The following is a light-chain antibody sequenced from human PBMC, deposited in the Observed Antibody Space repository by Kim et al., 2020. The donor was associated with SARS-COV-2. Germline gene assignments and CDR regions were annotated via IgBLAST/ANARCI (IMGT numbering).Light chain of an antibody. CDR2: DDS. CDR3: QVWDSSTYHSF. CDR1: NIGTKS. Sequence: APGKTATITCGGDNIGTKSVHWYQQKPGQAPVLVVYDDSDRPSGIPGRFSGSNSGNTATLTISRVEAGDEADYYCQVWDSSTYHSFFGGGTQLTVL. J-gene: IGLJ2*01. V-gene: IGLV3-21*03.